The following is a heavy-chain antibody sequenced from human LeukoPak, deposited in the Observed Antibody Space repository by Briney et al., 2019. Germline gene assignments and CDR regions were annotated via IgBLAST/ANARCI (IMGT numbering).Heavy chain of an antibody. D-gene: IGHD1-26*01. CDR1: GYTFTGYY. CDR3: ARLSGSYLWNYYY. Sequence: ASVKVSCKASGYTFTGYYMHWVRQAPGQGLEWMGWINPNSGGTNYAQKFQGRVTMTRDTSISTAYMELSRLRSDDTAVYYCARLSGSYLWNYYYWGQGTLVTVSS. CDR2: INPNSGGT. V-gene: IGHV1-2*02. J-gene: IGHJ4*02.